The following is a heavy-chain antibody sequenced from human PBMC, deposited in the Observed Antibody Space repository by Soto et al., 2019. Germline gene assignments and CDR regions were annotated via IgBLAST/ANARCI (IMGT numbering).Heavy chain of an antibody. CDR1: GYTFTSYY. Sequence: ASVKVSCKASGYTFTSYYMHWVRQAPGQGLEWMGIINPSGGSTSYAQKFQGRVTMTRDTSTSTVYMELSSLRSEDTAVYYCARLDNYDSSGYYYRDQIGYYGMDVWGQGTTVTVSS. CDR2: INPSGGST. CDR3: ARLDNYDSSGYYYRDQIGYYGMDV. J-gene: IGHJ6*02. V-gene: IGHV1-46*01. D-gene: IGHD3-22*01.